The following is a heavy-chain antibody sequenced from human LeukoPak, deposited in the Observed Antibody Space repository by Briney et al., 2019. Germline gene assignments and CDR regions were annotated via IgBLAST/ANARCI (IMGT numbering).Heavy chain of an antibody. CDR2: IYNAGDT. V-gene: IGHV3-53*05. CDR3: ARDHPSYGEHDY. D-gene: IGHD4-17*01. CDR1: GFTVSRNY. J-gene: IGHJ4*02. Sequence: TGGSLRLSCAVSGFTVSRNYMSWVRRAPGRGLEWVSIIYNAGDTYYADSVKGRFTISRDNSKNTLYLQMNSLRAEDTAVYYCARDHPSYGEHDYWGQGTLVTVSS.